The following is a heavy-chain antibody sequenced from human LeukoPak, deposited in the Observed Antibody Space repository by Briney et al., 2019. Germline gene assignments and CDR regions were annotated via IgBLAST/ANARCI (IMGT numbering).Heavy chain of an antibody. CDR2: IYYSGST. V-gene: IGHV4-59*11. CDR3: AREGYCSGGSCYPTNWFDP. J-gene: IGHJ5*02. D-gene: IGHD2-15*01. Sequence: SETLSLTCTVSGGSISSHYWSWIRQPPGKGLEWIGYIYYSGSTNYNPSLKSRVTISVDTSKNQFSLKLSSVTAAVTAMYYCAREGYCSGGSCYPTNWFDPWGQGTLVTVSS. CDR1: GGSISSHY.